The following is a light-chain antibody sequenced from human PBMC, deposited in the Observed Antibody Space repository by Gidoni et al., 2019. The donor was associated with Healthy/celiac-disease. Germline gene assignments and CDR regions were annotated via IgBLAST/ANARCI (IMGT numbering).Light chain of an antibody. Sequence: SYVLTQPPSVSVAPGQTARITWGGNNIGSKSVHWYQQKQGQAPVLVVYDDSDRPSGIPERFSGSNSGNTATLTISRVEAGDEADYYCQVWDSSSDHPGVFGGGTKLTVL. CDR2: DDS. V-gene: IGLV3-21*02. CDR1: NIGSKS. J-gene: IGLJ3*02. CDR3: QVWDSSSDHPGV.